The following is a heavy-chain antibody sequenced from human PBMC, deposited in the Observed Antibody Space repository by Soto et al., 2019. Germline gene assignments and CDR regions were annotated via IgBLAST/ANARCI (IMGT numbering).Heavy chain of an antibody. J-gene: IGHJ4*02. CDR2: SSHGGSR. CDR3: ASHLIMTGTRGFDH. V-gene: IGHV4-4*02. Sequence: QVQLQERGQELLRSSGPLSPTGGFPGGPIGSSNGWDWAPQTPGKGLGWIGKSSHGGSRNYNPSLRSRLIIYLDDSNSQFALRLTSVTAADTAVYYCASHLIMTGTRGFDHWGQGTLFTVSS. CDR1: GGPIGSSNG. D-gene: IGHD3-9*01.